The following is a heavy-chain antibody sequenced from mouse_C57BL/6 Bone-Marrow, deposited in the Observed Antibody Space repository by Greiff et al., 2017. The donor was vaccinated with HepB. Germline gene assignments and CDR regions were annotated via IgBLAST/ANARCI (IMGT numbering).Heavy chain of an antibody. CDR2: IYPRSGNT. D-gene: IGHD1-1*01. V-gene: IGHV1-81*01. J-gene: IGHJ1*03. CDR1: GYTFTSYG. CDR3: ASIYGSSFWYFDV. Sequence: QVQLQQSGAELARPGASVKLSCKASGYTFTSYGISWVKQRTGQGLEWIGEIYPRSGNTYYNEKFKGKATLTADKSSSTAYMELRSLTSEDSAVYVCASIYGSSFWYFDVWGTGTTVTVSS.